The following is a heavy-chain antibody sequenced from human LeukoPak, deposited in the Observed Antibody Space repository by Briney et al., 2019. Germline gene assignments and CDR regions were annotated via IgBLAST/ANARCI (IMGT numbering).Heavy chain of an antibody. CDR3: ARDPSSVTLYFFDY. Sequence: ASVKVSCKASGYTFRGNYIHWLRQAPGQGLEWMGWIDANNGDTRSAQKFQGRVTMSRDTSISTAYMDLSSLSPDDAAVYYCARDPSSVTLYFFDYWGQGTLVTVSS. CDR2: IDANNGDT. J-gene: IGHJ4*02. D-gene: IGHD4-11*01. V-gene: IGHV1-2*02. CDR1: GYTFRGNY.